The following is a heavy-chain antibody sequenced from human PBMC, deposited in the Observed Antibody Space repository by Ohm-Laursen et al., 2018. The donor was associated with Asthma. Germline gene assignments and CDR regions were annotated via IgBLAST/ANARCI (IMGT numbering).Heavy chain of an antibody. CDR2: ISYDGSNK. CDR3: ARALVYYYDSSGYRF. Sequence: SLRLSCAASGFTFSSYGMHWVRQAPGKGLEWVAVISYDGSNKYYADSVNGRFTVSRDDSKNTLYLQMNSLRAEDTAVYYCARALVYYYDSSGYRFWGQGTLVTVSS. D-gene: IGHD3-22*01. J-gene: IGHJ4*02. CDR1: GFTFSSYG. V-gene: IGHV3-30*03.